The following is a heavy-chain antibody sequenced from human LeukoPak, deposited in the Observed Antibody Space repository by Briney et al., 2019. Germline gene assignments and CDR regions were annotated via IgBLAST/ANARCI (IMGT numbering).Heavy chain of an antibody. CDR1: GGTFNNAP. Sequence: EASVKVSCKASGGTFNNAPVNWIRQAPGQGLEWVGSFIPLFGTSYYAQKFQGRVALTTDDSTGTADMDLAGLTSDDTAVYFCAKGGPRGFSGAGLRQAMGVRGQGTTVIVSS. D-gene: IGHD3-10*01. V-gene: IGHV1-69*05. J-gene: IGHJ6*02. CDR3: AKGGPRGFSGAGLRQAMGV. CDR2: FIPLFGTS.